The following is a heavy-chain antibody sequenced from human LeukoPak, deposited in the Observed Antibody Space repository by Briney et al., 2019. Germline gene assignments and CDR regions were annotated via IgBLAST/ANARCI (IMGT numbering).Heavy chain of an antibody. D-gene: IGHD3-3*01. J-gene: IGHJ5*02. CDR3: ARHSLPYYDFWSGYYNEYNWFDP. CDR1: GYSFTSYW. V-gene: IGHV5-51*01. Sequence: GESLKISCKGSGYSFTSYWIGWVRQMPGKGLEWMGIIYPGDSDIRYSPSFQGQVTISADKSISTAYLQWSSLKASDTAMYYCARHSLPYYDFWSGYYNEYNWFDPWGQGTLVTVSS. CDR2: IYPGDSDI.